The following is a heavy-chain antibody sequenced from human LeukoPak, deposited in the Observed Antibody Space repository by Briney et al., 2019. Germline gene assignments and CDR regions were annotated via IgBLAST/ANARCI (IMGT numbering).Heavy chain of an antibody. CDR1: GYTFTSYG. V-gene: IGHV1-18*01. D-gene: IGHD3-10*01. Sequence: ASVKVSCKASGYTFTSYGISWVRQAPGQGLEGMGWISAYNGNTNYAQKLQGRVTMTTDTSTSTAYMELRSLRSDDTAVYYCAREGRQLLWFGELSVAMDVWGKGTTVTVSS. CDR2: ISAYNGNT. J-gene: IGHJ6*03. CDR3: AREGRQLLWFGELSVAMDV.